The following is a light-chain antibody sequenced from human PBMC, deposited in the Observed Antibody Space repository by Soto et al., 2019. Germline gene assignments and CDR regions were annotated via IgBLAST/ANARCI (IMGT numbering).Light chain of an antibody. CDR3: QQYDLLYT. Sequence: DIQMTQSPSSLSASVGDRVTITCQASQNINNYLNWYQQRPGKAPKLLIHDASNLETGVASRLSGSGSGTDFAFTISILQHEDIATYYCQQYDLLYTFGQGTKLEIK. V-gene: IGKV1-33*01. CDR1: QNINNY. CDR2: DAS. J-gene: IGKJ2*01.